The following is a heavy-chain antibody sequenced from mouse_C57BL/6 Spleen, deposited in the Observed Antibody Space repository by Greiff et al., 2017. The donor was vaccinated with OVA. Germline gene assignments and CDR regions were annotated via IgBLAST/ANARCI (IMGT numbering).Heavy chain of an antibody. D-gene: IGHD1-1*01. J-gene: IGHJ2*01. CDR2: INPSTGGT. V-gene: IGHV1-42*01. CDR3: ARGYYGSSYLDY. CDR1: GYSFTGYY. Sequence: EVKLMESGPELVKPGASVKISCKASGYSFTGYYMNWVKQSPEKSLEWIGEINPSTGGTTYNQKFKAKATLTVDKSSSTAYMQLKSLTSEDSAVYYCARGYYGSSYLDYWGQGTTLTVSS.